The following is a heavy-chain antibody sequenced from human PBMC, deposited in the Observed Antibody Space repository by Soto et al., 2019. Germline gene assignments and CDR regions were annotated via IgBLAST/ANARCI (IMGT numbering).Heavy chain of an antibody. CDR3: VRGGGAVATIGRFDH. V-gene: IGHV3-21*01. D-gene: IGHD6-19*01. Sequence: EVQLVESGGGLVKPGGSLRLSCTASGFTFSTYSLTWVRQAPGKGLEWVSSISSSRTYIYYADSVKGRFTISRDNGKNSLSLQMNSLRAEDTALYYCVRGGGAVATIGRFDHWGQGSLVTVSS. CDR2: ISSSRTYI. J-gene: IGHJ4*02. CDR1: GFTFSTYS.